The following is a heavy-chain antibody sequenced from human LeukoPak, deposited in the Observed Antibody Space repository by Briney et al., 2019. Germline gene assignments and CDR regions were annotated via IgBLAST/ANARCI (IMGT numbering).Heavy chain of an antibody. CDR3: ARDSYYYYYYMDV. CDR1: GGTFRSYA. J-gene: IGHJ6*03. CDR2: IIPIFGTA. Sequence: SVKVSCKASGGTFRSYAISWVRQAPGQGLEWMGRIIPIFGTANYAQKFQGRVTITTDESTSTAYMELSSLRSEDTAVYYCARDSYYYYYYMDVWGKGTTVTVSS. V-gene: IGHV1-69*05.